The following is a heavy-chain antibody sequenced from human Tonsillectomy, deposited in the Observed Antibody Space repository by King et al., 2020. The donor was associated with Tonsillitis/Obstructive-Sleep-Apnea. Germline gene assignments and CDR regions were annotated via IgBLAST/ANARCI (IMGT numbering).Heavy chain of an antibody. CDR3: TKDITTPSYGDPSTYYLDF. D-gene: IGHD4-17*01. V-gene: IGHV3-9*01. CDR2: ITWNSDFR. CDR1: GFTFHDYA. Sequence: VQLVESGGGLVQPGRSLRLSCAASGFTFHDYAMHWVRQVPGKGLEWVSGITWNSDFRGYADSVKGRFTISRDNAKNSLYLQMNSLRGEDTAFYYCTKDITTPSYGDPSTYYLDFWGQGTLVTVSS. J-gene: IGHJ4*02.